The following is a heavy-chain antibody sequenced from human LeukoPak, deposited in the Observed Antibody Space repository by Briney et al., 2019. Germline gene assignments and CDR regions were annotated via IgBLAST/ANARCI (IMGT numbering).Heavy chain of an antibody. J-gene: IGHJ4*02. CDR3: ARASVAVAGVNDY. CDR1: GRSFSGYY. Sequence: ASETLSLTCAVYGRSFSGYYWSWIRQPPGKGLEWIGEINHSGSTNYNPSLKSRVTISVDTSKNQFSLKLSSVTAADTAVYYCARASVAVAGVNDYWGQGTLVTVSS. D-gene: IGHD6-19*01. V-gene: IGHV4-34*01. CDR2: INHSGST.